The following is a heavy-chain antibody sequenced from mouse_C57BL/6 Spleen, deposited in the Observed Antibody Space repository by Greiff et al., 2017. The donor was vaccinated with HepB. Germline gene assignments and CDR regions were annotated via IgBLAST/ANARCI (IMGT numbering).Heavy chain of an antibody. CDR1: GFNIKDYY. D-gene: IGHD2-3*01. CDR2: IDPEDGDT. CDR3: THDGYYGFAY. V-gene: IGHV14-1*01. Sequence: VHVKQSGAELVRPGASVKLSCTASGFNIKDYYMHWVKQRPEQGLEWIGRIDPEDGDTEYAPKFQGKATMTADTSSNTAYLQLSSLTSEDTAVYYCTHDGYYGFAYWGQGTLVTVSA. J-gene: IGHJ3*01.